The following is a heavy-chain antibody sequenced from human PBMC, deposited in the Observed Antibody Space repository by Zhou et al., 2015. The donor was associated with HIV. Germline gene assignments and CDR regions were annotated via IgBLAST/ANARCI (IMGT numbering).Heavy chain of an antibody. CDR2: IIPIFGTA. D-gene: IGHD6-13*01. Sequence: QVQLVQSGAEVKKPGSSVKVSCKASGGTFSSYAISWVRQAPGQGLEWMGGIIPIFGTANYAQKFQGRVTITADESTSTAYMELSSLRSEDTAVYYCARDSGIAAAGTWVYYYYYYMDVWGKGTTVTVSS. J-gene: IGHJ6*03. CDR3: ARDSGIAAAGTWVYYYYYYMDV. V-gene: IGHV1-69*01. CDR1: GGTFSSYA.